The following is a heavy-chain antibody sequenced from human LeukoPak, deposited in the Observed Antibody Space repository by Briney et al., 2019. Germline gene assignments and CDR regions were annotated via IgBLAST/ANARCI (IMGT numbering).Heavy chain of an antibody. V-gene: IGHV4-59*11. CDR2: IYYSGST. Sequence: SETLSLTCTVSGGSLSSHYWNWIRQPPRKGLEWIGYIYYSGSTNYNPSLKSRVTISVDTSKNQFSLKLSSVTAADTAVYYCARGPGEYQLLYSHWFDPWGQGTLVTVSS. J-gene: IGHJ5*02. CDR3: ARGPGEYQLLYSHWFDP. D-gene: IGHD2-2*02. CDR1: GGSLSSHY.